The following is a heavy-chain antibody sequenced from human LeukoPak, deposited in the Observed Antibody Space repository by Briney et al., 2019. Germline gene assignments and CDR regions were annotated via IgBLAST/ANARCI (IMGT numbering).Heavy chain of an antibody. V-gene: IGHV3-23*01. CDR1: GFIFSDYA. CDR2: ISTSGTE. J-gene: IGHJ4*02. Sequence: GGSLRLSCAASGFIFSDYAMNWVRQAPGKGLEWVSLISTSGTEHYADSVKGRFTVSRDNSKNMLYLQMNSLRAEDTAVYYCAKPAKTDYADYWGQGTLVTVSS. D-gene: IGHD1-14*01. CDR3: AKPAKTDYADY.